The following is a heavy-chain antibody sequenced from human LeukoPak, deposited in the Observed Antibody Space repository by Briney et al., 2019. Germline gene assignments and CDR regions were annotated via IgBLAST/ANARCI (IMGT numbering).Heavy chain of an antibody. Sequence: GGSLRLSCAASGFTLRYYQMNWVRQAPGKGLEWVSYINVVNGAIYYADSVKGRFTISGDIATNSVYLRMNSLRAEDTALYYCVRDGNRGYDMDVWGQGTAVTVSS. CDR1: GFTLRYYQ. D-gene: IGHD3-10*01. J-gene: IGHJ6*02. CDR3: VRDGNRGYDMDV. CDR2: INVVNGAI. V-gene: IGHV3-48*01.